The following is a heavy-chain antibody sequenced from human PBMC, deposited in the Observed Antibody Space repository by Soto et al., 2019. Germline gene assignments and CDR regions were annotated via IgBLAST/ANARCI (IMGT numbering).Heavy chain of an antibody. D-gene: IGHD6-19*01. V-gene: IGHV4-4*02. Sequence: QVQLQESGPGLVKPSGTLSLTCAVSSGSISSSNWWSWVRQPPGKGLEWIGEIYHSGSTNYNPSLKSLVTTSVDKSKKQFNLKLSSVTDADTAVYYCARGASGWYVLPVDYWGQGTLVTVSS. CDR3: ARGASGWYVLPVDY. CDR1: SGSISSSNW. CDR2: IYHSGST. J-gene: IGHJ4*02.